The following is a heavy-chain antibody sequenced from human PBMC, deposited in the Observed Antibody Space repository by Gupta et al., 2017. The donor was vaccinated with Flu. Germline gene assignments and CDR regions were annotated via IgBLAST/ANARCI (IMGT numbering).Heavy chain of an antibody. J-gene: IGHJ5*02. D-gene: IGHD3/OR15-3a*01. V-gene: IGHV3-73*01. Sequence: EVQLVESGGGLVQPGGSLKLSCAASGFTFSGSTMHWVRQASGKGLEWVSRIRSKANSYATAYAASVKGRFTISRDDSKNTAYLQMNSLKTDDTAVYYCARGMDGGWFDPRAREPWSPSPQ. CDR3: ARGMDGGWFDP. CDR1: GFTFSGST. CDR2: IRSKANSYAT.